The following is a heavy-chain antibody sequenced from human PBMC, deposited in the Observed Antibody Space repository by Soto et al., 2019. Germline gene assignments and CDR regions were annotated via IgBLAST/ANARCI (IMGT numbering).Heavy chain of an antibody. V-gene: IGHV4-4*07. CDR1: GGSISSYY. CDR2: FYISGST. J-gene: IGHJ4*02. Sequence: NPSETLSLTCTVSGGSISSYYWNWVRQPAGKGLEWIGRFYISGSTNYNPSLKSRVTMSVDTSRNQVFLKLSSVTAADTAVYYCARDKDSYGYRDYWGQGILVTVSS. CDR3: ARDKDSYGYRDY. D-gene: IGHD5-18*01.